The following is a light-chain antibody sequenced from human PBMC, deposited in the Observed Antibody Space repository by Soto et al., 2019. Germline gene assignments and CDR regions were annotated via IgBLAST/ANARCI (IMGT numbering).Light chain of an antibody. J-gene: IGKJ1*01. CDR3: QQYGKSPRT. CDR1: QSVSGS. Sequence: EIVLTQSPAILSLSPGEKATLSCRASQSVSGSLGWYQQKPGQAPRLIIYDASVRATGIPARFSGSGSGTDFTRTISSLEPEDFAVYYCQQYGKSPRTFGQGTKVDIK. V-gene: IGKV3-11*01. CDR2: DAS.